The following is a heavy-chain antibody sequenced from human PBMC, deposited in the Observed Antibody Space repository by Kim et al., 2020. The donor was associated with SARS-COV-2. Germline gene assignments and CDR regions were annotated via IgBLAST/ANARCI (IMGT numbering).Heavy chain of an antibody. J-gene: IGHJ6*04. CDR3: AKDFTTVTTFDYYYGMDV. V-gene: IGHV1-46*01. Sequence: ASVKVSCKASGYTFTSYYMYWVRQAPGQGLEWMGIINPSGGSTSYAQKFQGRVTMTRDTSTSTVYMELSSLRSEDTAVYYCAKDFTTVTTFDYYYGMDVWGKGTTVTVSS. D-gene: IGHD4-17*01. CDR1: GYTFTSYY. CDR2: INPSGGST.